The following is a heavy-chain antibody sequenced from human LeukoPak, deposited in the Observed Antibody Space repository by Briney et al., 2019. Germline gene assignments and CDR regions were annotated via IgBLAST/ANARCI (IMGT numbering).Heavy chain of an antibody. V-gene: IGHV3-30*03. CDR3: ARDLRNYYGSGIPFDY. J-gene: IGHJ4*02. CDR1: GFTFSSYG. CDR2: ISYDGSNK. Sequence: GGSLRLSCAASGFTFSSYGMHWVRQAPGKGLEWVAVISYDGSNKYYADSVKGRFTISRDNSKNSLYLQVNSLRDEDTAVYYCARDLRNYYGSGIPFDYWGQGTLVTVSS. D-gene: IGHD3-10*01.